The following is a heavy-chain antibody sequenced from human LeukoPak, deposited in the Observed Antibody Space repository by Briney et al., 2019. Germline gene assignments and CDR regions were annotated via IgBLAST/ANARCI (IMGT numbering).Heavy chain of an antibody. CDR2: INTNSGGT. CDR1: GYTFTGYY. J-gene: IGHJ4*02. CDR3: ARGTESERWLQFYYFDY. D-gene: IGHD5-24*01. Sequence: GASVKVSCKASGYTFTGYYMHWVRQAPGQGLEWMGWINTNSGGTNYAQEFQGWVTMTRDTSISTAYMELSRLRSDDTAVYYCARGTESERWLQFYYFDYWGQGTLVTVSS. V-gene: IGHV1-2*04.